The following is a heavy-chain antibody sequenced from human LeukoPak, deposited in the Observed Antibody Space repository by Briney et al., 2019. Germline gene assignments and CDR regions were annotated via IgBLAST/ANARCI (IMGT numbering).Heavy chain of an antibody. V-gene: IGHV4-4*07. CDR1: GGSIRSYY. Sequence: SETLSLTCTVSGGSIRSYYWSWIRQPAGKGLEWIGRIYTSGSTNYNPSFKSRLTMSVDTSKNQFSLKLSSVTAADTAVYYCARAHYYYYYYMDVWGKGTTVTISS. J-gene: IGHJ6*03. CDR2: IYTSGST. CDR3: ARAHYYYYYYMDV.